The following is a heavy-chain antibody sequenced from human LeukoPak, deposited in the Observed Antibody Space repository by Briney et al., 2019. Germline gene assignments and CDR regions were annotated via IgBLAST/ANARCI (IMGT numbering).Heavy chain of an antibody. CDR1: GGSISIYY. J-gene: IGHJ6*03. CDR2: LYYSAST. CDR3: ARCVTTDYYYYMDV. V-gene: IGHV4-59*13. Sequence: PSDTLSLTCHVPGGSISIYYWSWIRKPPGEGWDRNRHLYYSASTNYNPSLKCRVTITVDTSKNQFSLKLRSVTAADTAVYYCARCVTTDYYYYMDVWGKGTTVTVSS. D-gene: IGHD4-11*01.